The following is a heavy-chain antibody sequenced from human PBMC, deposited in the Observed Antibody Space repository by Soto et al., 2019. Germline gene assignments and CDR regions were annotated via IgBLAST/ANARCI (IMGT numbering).Heavy chain of an antibody. CDR3: ARGYSGYDFFPVALHYMDV. CDR1: GFTFSDYY. CDR2: ISSSGSTI. Sequence: GGSLRLSCAASGFTFSDYYMSWIRQAPGKGLEWVSYISSSGSTIYYADSVKGRFTISRDNAKNSLYLQMNSLRAEDTAVYYCARGYSGYDFFPVALHYMDVWGKGTTVTVSS. J-gene: IGHJ6*03. D-gene: IGHD5-12*01. V-gene: IGHV3-11*01.